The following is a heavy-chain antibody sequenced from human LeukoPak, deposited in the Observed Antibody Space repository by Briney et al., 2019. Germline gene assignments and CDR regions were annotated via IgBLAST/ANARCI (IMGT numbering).Heavy chain of an antibody. J-gene: IGHJ2*01. D-gene: IGHD3-16*01. Sequence: PSETLSLTCAVYGGSFSGYYWSWIRQPPGKGLEWIGEINHSGSTNYNPSLKSRVTISVDTSNNQFSLKLSSVTAEDTAIYYCARGFWGGGYFDLWGRGTLVTVSS. CDR3: ARGFWGGGYFDL. CDR1: GGSFSGYY. V-gene: IGHV4-34*01. CDR2: INHSGST.